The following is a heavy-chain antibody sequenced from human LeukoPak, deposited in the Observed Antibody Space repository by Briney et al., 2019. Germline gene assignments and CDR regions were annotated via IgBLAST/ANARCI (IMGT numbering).Heavy chain of an antibody. D-gene: IGHD1-14*01. CDR1: GFTFSNYA. CDR2: ISSSGGTT. CDR3: AKVVITAPYRYHYMDV. J-gene: IGHJ6*03. V-gene: IGHV3-23*01. Sequence: GGSLRLSCAGSGFTFSNYAMSWVRQAPGKGLEWVSGISSSGGTTNYVDSVKGRFTISRDDSKKTLYLQMNSLRAEDTAVYYCAKVVITAPYRYHYMDVWGKGTTVTVSS.